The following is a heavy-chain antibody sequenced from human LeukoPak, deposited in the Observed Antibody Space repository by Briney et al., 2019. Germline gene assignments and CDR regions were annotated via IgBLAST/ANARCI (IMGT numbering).Heavy chain of an antibody. V-gene: IGHV3-48*01. CDR2: IGTSSTTI. Sequence: GGSLRLSCAASGFTFSSYTMNWVRQPPGKGLEWVSNIGTSSTTIYYADSVKGRFTISRDNAKNSLYLQMNSLRAEDTAVYYCAKPIDYDVLTGYFDYWGQGTLVTVSS. D-gene: IGHD3-9*01. CDR3: AKPIDYDVLTGYFDY. CDR1: GFTFSSYT. J-gene: IGHJ4*02.